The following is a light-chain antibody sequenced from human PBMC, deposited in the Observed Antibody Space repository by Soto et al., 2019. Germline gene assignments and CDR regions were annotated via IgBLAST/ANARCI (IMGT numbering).Light chain of an antibody. CDR3: FSFTTTSTHV. CDR2: EVN. J-gene: IGLJ1*01. V-gene: IGLV2-14*01. CDR1: SSDIGAYDY. Sequence: QSALTQPASLSGSPGQSITISCTGTSSDIGAYDYVSWFQQHPGKAPKLMISEVNNRPSGVSNRFSGSKSGNTAYLTISGLHVEDEAESFCFSFTTTSTHVFGTGTKVTVL.